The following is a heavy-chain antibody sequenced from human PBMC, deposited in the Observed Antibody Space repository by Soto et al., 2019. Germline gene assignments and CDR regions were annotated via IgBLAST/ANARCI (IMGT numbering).Heavy chain of an antibody. CDR2: INPSGGST. J-gene: IGHJ4*02. V-gene: IGHV1-46*01. D-gene: IGHD3-22*01. CDR3: ARAQDAWYYYDSSGYPVDY. CDR1: GYTFTSYY. Sequence: ASVKVSCKASGYTFTSYYMHWVRQAPGQGLEWMGIINPSGGSTSYAQKFQGRVTMTRDTSTSTVYMELSSLRSEDTAVYYCARAQDAWYYYDSSGYPVDYWGQGTLVTVSS.